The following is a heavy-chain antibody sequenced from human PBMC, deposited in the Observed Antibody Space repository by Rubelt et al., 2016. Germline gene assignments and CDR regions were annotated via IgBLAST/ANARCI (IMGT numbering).Heavy chain of an antibody. Sequence: QVQLQESGPGLVKPSETLSLTCTVSGGSISSYYWSWIRQPPGKGLECIGYIYFSGSTNYNPSLESRVTISVDTSKNQFSLKLSSVTAADTAVYYCARGGLWFDSWGQGTLVSVSS. J-gene: IGHJ5*01. CDR1: GGSISSYY. D-gene: IGHD3-16*01. CDR2: IYFSGST. CDR3: ARGGLWFDS. V-gene: IGHV4-59*08.